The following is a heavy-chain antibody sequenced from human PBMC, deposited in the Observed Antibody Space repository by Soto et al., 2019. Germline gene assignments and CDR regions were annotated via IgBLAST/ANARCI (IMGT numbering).Heavy chain of an antibody. V-gene: IGHV1-18*01. CDR1: GYIFTSYG. D-gene: IGHD3-10*01. CDR2: ISNYNGIT. Sequence: QVQLVQSGAEVKKPGASVKVSCKASGYIFTSYGISWVRQAPGEGLEWMGWISNYNGITNYAQKVQGRVTMTTDRPTSTAYMELRSLRSDDTAVYYCAESMGGSGNYVSWGQGTLVTVSS. CDR3: AESMGGSGNYVS. J-gene: IGHJ4*02.